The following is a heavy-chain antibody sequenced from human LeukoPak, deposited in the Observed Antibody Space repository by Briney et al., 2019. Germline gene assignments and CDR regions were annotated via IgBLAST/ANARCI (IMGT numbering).Heavy chain of an antibody. D-gene: IGHD4-11*01. J-gene: IGHJ4*02. CDR3: ARDRPTTVTTSRLLNY. Sequence: GASVKVSCKASGYTFTGYYMHWVRQAPGQGLEWMGWINPNSGGTNYAQKFQGRVTMTRDTSISTAYMELSRLRSDDTAVYYCARDRPTTVTTSRLLNYWGQGTLVTVSS. V-gene: IGHV1-2*02. CDR2: INPNSGGT. CDR1: GYTFTGYY.